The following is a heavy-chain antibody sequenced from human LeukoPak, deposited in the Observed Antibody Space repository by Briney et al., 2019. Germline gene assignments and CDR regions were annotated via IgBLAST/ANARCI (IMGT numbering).Heavy chain of an antibody. J-gene: IGHJ3*02. CDR1: GASISSYY. D-gene: IGHD4-23*01. CDR3: ARDGVTIEAFDI. Sequence: NPSETLSLTCTVSGASISSYYWTWIRQPPGKGLEWIGYIHYSGSTNYNPSLKSRVTISVDTSKNQFSLKLSSVTAANTAVYYCARDGVTIEAFDIWGQGTMVTVSS. V-gene: IGHV4-59*01. CDR2: IHYSGST.